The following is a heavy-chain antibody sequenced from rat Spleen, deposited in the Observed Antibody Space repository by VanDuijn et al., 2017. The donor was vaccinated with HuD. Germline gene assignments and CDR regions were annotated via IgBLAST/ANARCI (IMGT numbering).Heavy chain of an antibody. Sequence: EVQLVESGGGLVQPGRSLKLSCAASGLSFSNYDMAWVRQAPTKGLEWVATISYDGSGTYYRDSVKGRFTVSRNNAKTTLYLEMDSLKSEDTATYYCARHPSMYWYFDFWGPGTMVTVSS. CDR1: GLSFSNYD. V-gene: IGHV5-29*01. CDR3: ARHPSMYWYFDF. J-gene: IGHJ1*01. CDR2: ISYDGSGT.